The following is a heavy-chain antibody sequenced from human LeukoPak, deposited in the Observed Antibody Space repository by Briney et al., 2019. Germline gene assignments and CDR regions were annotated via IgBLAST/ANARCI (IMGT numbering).Heavy chain of an antibody. Sequence: GGSLRLSCAASGFTFSSYWMNWVRQAPGKGLEWVSYISSSGSTIYYADSVKGRFTISRDNAKNSLYLQMNSLRAEDTAVYYCAREARTHHTYYFDYWGQGTLVTVSS. CDR3: AREARTHHTYYFDY. J-gene: IGHJ4*02. CDR1: GFTFSSYW. V-gene: IGHV3-48*04. D-gene: IGHD1-14*01. CDR2: ISSSGSTI.